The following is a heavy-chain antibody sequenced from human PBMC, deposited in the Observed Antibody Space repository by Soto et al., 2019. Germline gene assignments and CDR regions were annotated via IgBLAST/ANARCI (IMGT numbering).Heavy chain of an antibody. CDR3: ARDNGSGWFVYNWYFDL. D-gene: IGHD6-19*01. Sequence: QVQLVQSGAEVKKPGASVKVSCKASGYTFTSYGISWVRQAPGQGLEWMGWISAYNGNTNYAQKLQGRVTMTTDTSTSTAYMELRSLRSDDTAVYHCARDNGSGWFVYNWYFDLWGRGTLVTVSS. CDR1: GYTFTSYG. J-gene: IGHJ2*01. V-gene: IGHV1-18*01. CDR2: ISAYNGNT.